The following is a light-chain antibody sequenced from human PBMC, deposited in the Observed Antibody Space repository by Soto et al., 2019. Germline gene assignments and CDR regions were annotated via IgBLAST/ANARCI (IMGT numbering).Light chain of an antibody. CDR1: SSDAVGYDY. Sequence: QSALTQPPSASGSPGQSVTISCTGASSDAVGYDYVSWYQQHPGKAPKVMIYEVNKRSSGVPDRFSGSKSGNTASLTVSGLQAEDEADYYCSSYAGSNIVLFGGGTKVTVL. CDR3: SSYAGSNIVL. J-gene: IGLJ2*01. CDR2: EVN. V-gene: IGLV2-8*01.